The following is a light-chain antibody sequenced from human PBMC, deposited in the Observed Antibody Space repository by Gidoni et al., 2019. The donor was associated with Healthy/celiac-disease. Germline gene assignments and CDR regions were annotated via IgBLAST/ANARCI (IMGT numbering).Light chain of an antibody. CDR2: AAS. CDR3: QQSYSTPQT. CDR1: QSISSY. J-gene: IGKJ1*01. Sequence: DIQMTQSPSSLSASVVDRVTITCRASQSISSYLNWYQQKPGKAPKLLLYAASSLQSGVPSRFSGSGSGTDFTLTISSLQPEDFATYYCQQSYSTPQTFGQGTKVEIK. V-gene: IGKV1-39*01.